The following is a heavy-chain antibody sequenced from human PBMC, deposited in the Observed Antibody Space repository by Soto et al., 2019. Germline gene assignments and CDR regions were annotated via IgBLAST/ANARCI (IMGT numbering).Heavy chain of an antibody. V-gene: IGHV1-46*01. J-gene: IGHJ4*02. Sequence: QVQLVQSGAEVKEPGASVKVSYKGSGYTVTDYRMHWVRQAPGQGLEWMGMINPSGGSTTYAQKFQGRVTMTRDTCTTTVYMELSSLRSEDTAVYYCARERGAWGQGTLVTVSS. D-gene: IGHD1-26*01. CDR3: ARERGA. CDR1: GYTVTDYR. CDR2: INPSGGST.